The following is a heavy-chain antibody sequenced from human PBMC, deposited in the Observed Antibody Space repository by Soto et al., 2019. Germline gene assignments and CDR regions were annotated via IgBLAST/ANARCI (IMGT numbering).Heavy chain of an antibody. V-gene: IGHV1-69*02. CDR2: IIPILGIA. J-gene: IGHJ3*02. CDR3: ARAKPDIVVVVDDASDI. Sequence: SVKVSCKASGGTFSSYTISWVRQAPGQGLEWMGRIIPILGIANYAQKFQGRVTITADKSTSTAYMELSSLRSEDTAVYYCARAKPDIVVVVDDASDIWGQGTMVTVSS. D-gene: IGHD2-15*01. CDR1: GGTFSSYT.